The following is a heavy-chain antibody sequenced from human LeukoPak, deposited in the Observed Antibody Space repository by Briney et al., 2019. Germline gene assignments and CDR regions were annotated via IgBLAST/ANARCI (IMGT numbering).Heavy chain of an antibody. CDR3: TRTFGYCSSTSCCA. D-gene: IGHD2-2*01. CDR1: GFTFSSYA. J-gene: IGHJ3*01. V-gene: IGHV3-48*03. Sequence: GGSLRLSCAASGFTFSSYAMNWVRQDPGKGLEWLSFISSSGSTIYYADSVKGRFTISRDNAKNSLYLQMNSLRAEDTAVYYCTRTFGYCSSTSCCAWGQGTMVTVSS. CDR2: ISSSGSTI.